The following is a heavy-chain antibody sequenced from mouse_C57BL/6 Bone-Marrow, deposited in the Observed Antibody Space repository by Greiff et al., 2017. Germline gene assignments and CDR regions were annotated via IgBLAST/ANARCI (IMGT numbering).Heavy chain of an antibody. CDR2: ISYDGSN. V-gene: IGHV3-6*01. D-gene: IGHD1-1*01. CDR1: GYSITSGYY. CDR3: ARGYYGSSYTFDY. J-gene: IGHJ2*01. Sequence: EVKLQESGPGLVKPSQSLSLTCSVTGYSITSGYYWNWIRQFPGNKLEWMGYISYDGSNNYNPSLKNRISITRDTSKNQFFLKLNSVTTEDTATYYCARGYYGSSYTFDYWGQGTTRTVSS.